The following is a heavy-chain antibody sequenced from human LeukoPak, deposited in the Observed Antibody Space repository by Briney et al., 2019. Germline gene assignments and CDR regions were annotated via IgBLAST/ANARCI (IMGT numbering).Heavy chain of an antibody. CDR3: ARVNERWEKAFDI. CDR1: GGSISSYY. Sequence: SETLSLTCTVSGGSISSYYWSWIRQPPGKGLEWIGYIYYSGSTNYNPSLKSRVTISVDTSKNQFSLKLSSVTAADTAVYYCARVNERWEKAFDIWGQGTMVTVSS. D-gene: IGHD4-23*01. V-gene: IGHV4-59*08. J-gene: IGHJ3*02. CDR2: IYYSGST.